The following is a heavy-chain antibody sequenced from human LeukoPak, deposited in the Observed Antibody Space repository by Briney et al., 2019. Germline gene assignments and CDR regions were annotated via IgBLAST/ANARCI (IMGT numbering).Heavy chain of an antibody. D-gene: IGHD1-1*01. J-gene: IGHJ4*02. Sequence: GGSLRLSCAASGFTFSSYSMNWVRQAPGKGLEWVSSISSSSSYIYYADSVKGRFTISRDNAKNSLYLQMNSLRAEDTAVYYCARDLTYWNDGAWDWGQGTLVTVSS. V-gene: IGHV3-21*01. CDR3: ARDLTYWNDGAWD. CDR2: ISSSSSYI. CDR1: GFTFSSYS.